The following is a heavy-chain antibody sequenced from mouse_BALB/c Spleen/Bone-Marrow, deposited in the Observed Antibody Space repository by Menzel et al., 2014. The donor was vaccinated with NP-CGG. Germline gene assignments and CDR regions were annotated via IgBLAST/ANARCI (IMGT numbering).Heavy chain of an antibody. CDR2: IHPSDSET. CDR1: GYSFTSYW. Sequence: VNLVESGAELVRPGASVKLSCKASGYSFTSYWMNWVKQRPGQGLEWIGMIHPSDSETRLNQKFKDKAALTVDKSSSTAYMQLSSPTSEDSAVYYCAREKVYYGISWFAYWGQGTLVTVSA. D-gene: IGHD2-1*01. V-gene: IGHV1-61*01. CDR3: AREKVYYGISWFAY. J-gene: IGHJ3*01.